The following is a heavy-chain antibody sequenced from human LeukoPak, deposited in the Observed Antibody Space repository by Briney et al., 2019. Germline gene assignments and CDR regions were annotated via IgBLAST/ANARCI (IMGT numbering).Heavy chain of an antibody. J-gene: IGHJ3*02. CDR3: AREEGAPIAAANI. Sequence: ASVKVSCKASGYTFTTYSITWVRRPPGQGLDWLGWISTYNGNTYYAQKFQGRVTMTTDTSTTTAYMELRSLRSDDTAVYYCAREEGAPIAAANIWGLGTMVTVSS. CDR1: GYTFTTYS. V-gene: IGHV1-18*01. D-gene: IGHD6-13*01. CDR2: ISTYNGNT.